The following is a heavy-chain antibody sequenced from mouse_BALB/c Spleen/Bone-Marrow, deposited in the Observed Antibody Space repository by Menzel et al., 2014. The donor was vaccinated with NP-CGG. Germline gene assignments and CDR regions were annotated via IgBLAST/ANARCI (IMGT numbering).Heavy chain of an antibody. CDR2: IWSGGST. J-gene: IGHJ4*01. Sequence: VQLQQSGPGLVQPSQSLSITCTVSGFSLTSYGVHWVRQSPGKGLEWLGGIWSGGSTDYNAAFISRLSISKDNSKSQVFSKMISLQADAIAKYYCARNPPPYRLYAMDYWGQGTSIAVSS. D-gene: IGHD2-14*01. CDR3: ARNPPPYRLYAMDY. V-gene: IGHV2-4-1*01. CDR1: GFSLTSYG.